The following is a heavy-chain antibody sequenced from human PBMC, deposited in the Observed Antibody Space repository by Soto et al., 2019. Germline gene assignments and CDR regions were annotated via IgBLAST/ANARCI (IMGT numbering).Heavy chain of an antibody. CDR2: IYHTGTT. V-gene: IGHV4-59*03. CDR1: GDSIRSSY. D-gene: IGHD6-13*01. CDR3: AKISAGSTDETMFTVFDH. Sequence: SETLSLTCTVSGDSIRSSYWTWIRQAPGRGLEWIGDIYHTGTTNSNPSLKSRVSISVDTSKNQFTLRLRSVTAADTAIYFCAKISAGSTDETMFTVFDHWGQGTLVTVSS. J-gene: IGHJ4*02.